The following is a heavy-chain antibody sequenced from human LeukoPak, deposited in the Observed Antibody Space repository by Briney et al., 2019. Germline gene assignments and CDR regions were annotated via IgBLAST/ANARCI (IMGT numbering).Heavy chain of an antibody. D-gene: IGHD4-23*01. J-gene: IGHJ4*02. CDR2: IYYSGST. V-gene: IGHV4-59*12. Sequence: SETLSLTCTVSGGSISSYYWSWIRQPPGKGLEWIGYIYYSGSTNYNPSLKSRVTISVDTSKNQFSLKLSSVTAADTAVYYCARGDGHGGHLDYWGQGTLVTVSS. CDR1: GGSISSYY. CDR3: ARGDGHGGHLDY.